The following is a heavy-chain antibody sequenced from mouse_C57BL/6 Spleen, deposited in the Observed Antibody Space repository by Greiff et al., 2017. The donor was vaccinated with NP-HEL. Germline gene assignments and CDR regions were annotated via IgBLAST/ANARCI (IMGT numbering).Heavy chain of an antibody. CDR1: GYTFTSYW. Sequence: VQLQQPGTELVKPGASVKLSCKASGYTFTSYWMHWVKQRPGQGLEWIGNINPSNGGTNYNEKFKSKATLTVDKSSSTAYMQLSSLTSEDSAVYYCARGEPYDGYLYYAMDYWGQGTSVTVSS. V-gene: IGHV1-53*01. D-gene: IGHD2-3*01. CDR3: ARGEPYDGYLYYAMDY. CDR2: INPSNGGT. J-gene: IGHJ4*01.